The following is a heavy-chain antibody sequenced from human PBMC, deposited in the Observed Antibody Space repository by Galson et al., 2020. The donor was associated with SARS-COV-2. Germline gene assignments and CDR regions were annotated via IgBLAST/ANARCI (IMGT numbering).Heavy chain of an antibody. CDR1: GGSISRYS. D-gene: IGHD3-3*01. Sequence: SETLSPTCTVSGGSISRYSWSWIRQPPGKGMEWLGYIYYSGSTNYNPSLKSRVTISVDTSKNQLSLKLSSVTAADTAVYYCARGTGPYYDFWGGYRHTYYYYYYYYMDVWGKGTTVTVSS. CDR3: ARGTGPYYDFWGGYRHTYYYYYYYYMDV. CDR2: IYYSGST. V-gene: IGHV4-59*01. J-gene: IGHJ6*03.